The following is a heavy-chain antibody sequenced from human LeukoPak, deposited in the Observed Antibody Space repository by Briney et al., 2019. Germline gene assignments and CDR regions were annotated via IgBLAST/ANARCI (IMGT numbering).Heavy chain of an antibody. Sequence: PGGSLRLSCAASGFKFSSYAIHWVRQAPGKGLEWVSGINWNGGSTGYADSVKGRFTISRDSAKNSLYLQMNSLRAEDTALYYCARDGIAAAGPDSYYYYYYYMDVWGKGTTVTVSS. V-gene: IGHV3-20*04. CDR3: ARDGIAAAGPDSYYYYYYYMDV. CDR1: GFKFSSYA. CDR2: INWNGGST. D-gene: IGHD6-13*01. J-gene: IGHJ6*03.